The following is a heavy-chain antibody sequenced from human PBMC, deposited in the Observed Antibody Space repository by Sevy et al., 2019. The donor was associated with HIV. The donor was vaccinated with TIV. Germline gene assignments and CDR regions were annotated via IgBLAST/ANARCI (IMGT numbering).Heavy chain of an antibody. J-gene: IGHJ6*02. CDR2: TSWNGRSL. D-gene: IGHD1-26*01. Sequence: GGSLRLSCAASGFIFDDYGMHWVREIPGKGLEWVSGTSWNGRSLGYADAVKGRFTISRDNAKKSVSLQMNSLRSEDTALYYCARDAGTGGSYMGYYFGMDVWGQGTTVTVSS. CDR1: GFIFDDYG. V-gene: IGHV3-9*01. CDR3: ARDAGTGGSYMGYYFGMDV.